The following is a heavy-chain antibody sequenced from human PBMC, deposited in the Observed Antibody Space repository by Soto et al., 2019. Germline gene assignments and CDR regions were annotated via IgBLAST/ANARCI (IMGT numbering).Heavy chain of an antibody. Sequence: EVQLVESGGGLVQPGGSLRLSCAASGFNFSSYDMHWVRQATGKGLEWVSVIGTAGDTFYTGSVKGRFTISRENGKNSLYLQMNSLSAGDTAVYYCARAGQGASCSGGSCYLGASDIWGQGTMVTVSS. CDR1: GFNFSSYD. CDR2: IGTAGDT. CDR3: ARAGQGASCSGGSCYLGASDI. J-gene: IGHJ3*02. D-gene: IGHD2-15*01. V-gene: IGHV3-13*01.